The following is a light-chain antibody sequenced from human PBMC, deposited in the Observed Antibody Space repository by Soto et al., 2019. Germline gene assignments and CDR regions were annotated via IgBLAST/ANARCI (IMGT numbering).Light chain of an antibody. V-gene: IGLV2-8*01. Sequence: QSALTQPPSASGSPGQSVTISCTGTSSDVGGYNYVSWYQQHPGKAPKLMIYEXXXXXXXXXXXXXGSKSGNTASLTVSGXXXEDXAXXYCSSYAGSNNFVVFGGGTKLTVL. J-gene: IGLJ2*01. CDR1: SSDVGGYNY. CDR3: SSYAGSNNFVV. CDR2: EXX.